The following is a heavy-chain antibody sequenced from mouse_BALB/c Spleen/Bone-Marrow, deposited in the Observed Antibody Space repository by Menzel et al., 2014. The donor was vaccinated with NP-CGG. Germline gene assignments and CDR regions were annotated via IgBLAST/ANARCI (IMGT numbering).Heavy chain of an antibody. CDR3: ARGVRRPAWFVY. CDR1: GYTFSSYW. D-gene: IGHD2-14*01. J-gene: IGHJ3*01. V-gene: IGHV1-9*01. Sequence: VQLQQSGAELMKPGASVKISCKATGYTFSSYWIEWVKQRPGHGLEWIGEILPGSGNTNYNEKFKGKATFTADTSSNTSYMQLSSLTSEDSAVYYCARGVRRPAWFVYWGQGTLVTVSA. CDR2: ILPGSGNT.